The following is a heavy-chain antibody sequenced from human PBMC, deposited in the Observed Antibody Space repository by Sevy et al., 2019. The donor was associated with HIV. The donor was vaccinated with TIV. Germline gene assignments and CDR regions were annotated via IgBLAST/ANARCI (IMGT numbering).Heavy chain of an antibody. Sequence: GGSLRLSCAASGFTSSSYAMSWVRQPPGRGLEWVSTLSDSGVSKYYADSVKGRFTISRDNSKNMLYLQMNSLRAEDTAVYYCARDRATSATGTLFDYWGQGTLVTVSS. CDR2: LSDSGVSK. D-gene: IGHD3-9*01. J-gene: IGHJ4*01. CDR3: ARDRATSATGTLFDY. V-gene: IGHV3-23*01. CDR1: GFTSSSYA.